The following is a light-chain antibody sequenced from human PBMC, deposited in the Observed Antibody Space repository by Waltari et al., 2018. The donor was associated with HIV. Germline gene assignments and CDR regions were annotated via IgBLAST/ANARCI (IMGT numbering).Light chain of an antibody. V-gene: IGLV2-23*02. Sequence: QSALTQPASVSGSPGQSITIYCTGTSSNLVSGYQQHPGKAPKLIIYEVSKRPSGVSDRFSASKSGNTASLTISGLQAEDEADYHCCSYVGVVNSFVLFGGGTKLTVL. J-gene: IGLJ2*01. CDR1: SSNL. CDR3: CSYVGVVNSFVL. CDR2: EVS.